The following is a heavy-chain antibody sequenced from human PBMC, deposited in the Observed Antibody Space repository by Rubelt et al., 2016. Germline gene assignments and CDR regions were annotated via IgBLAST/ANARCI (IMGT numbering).Heavy chain of an antibody. D-gene: IGHD5-12*01. CDR1: GFTFSSCH. V-gene: IGHV3-30*18. Sequence: GFTFSSCHMHWVRQAPGKGLEWVALISYDGRNKHYADSVKGRFTISRDISKSTLHLEMNSLRTEDTAVYYCAKGGGPIKSDAFDIWGQGTMVTVSS. CDR2: ISYDGRNK. CDR3: AKGGGPIKSDAFDI. J-gene: IGHJ3*02.